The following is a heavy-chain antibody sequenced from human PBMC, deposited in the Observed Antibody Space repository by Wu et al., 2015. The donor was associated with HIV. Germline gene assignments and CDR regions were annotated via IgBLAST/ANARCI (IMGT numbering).Heavy chain of an antibody. CDR1: GGTFSNYA. D-gene: IGHD6-19*01. CDR2: IIPIFTTA. Sequence: QVQLVQSGAEVKKPGSSVKVSCKASGGTFSNYAISWVRQAPGQGLEWMGGIIPIFTTAKYAQKFQGRVTITRDESSSTAYMELSSLRSEDTAVYFCARRLVLAGSASDIVGRRDSGH. CDR3: ARRLVLAGSASDI. J-gene: IGHJ3*02. V-gene: IGHV1-69*05.